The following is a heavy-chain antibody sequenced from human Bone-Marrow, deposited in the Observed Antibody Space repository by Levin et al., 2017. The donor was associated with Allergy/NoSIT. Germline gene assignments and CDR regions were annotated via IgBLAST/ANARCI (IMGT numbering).Heavy chain of an antibody. V-gene: IGHV1-3*01. D-gene: IGHD2-2*01. Sequence: GESLKISCKTSGYIFSHYAIHWVRQAPGQRLEWMGWINGGNGVTKSSQKFQDRVTITRDTSAGAAYMELSSLRSEDTAVYYCARRADGYCSSSICPTPFDYWGQGTLVTVSS. CDR1: GYIFSHYA. J-gene: IGHJ4*02. CDR2: INGGNGVT. CDR3: ARRADGYCSSSICPTPFDY.